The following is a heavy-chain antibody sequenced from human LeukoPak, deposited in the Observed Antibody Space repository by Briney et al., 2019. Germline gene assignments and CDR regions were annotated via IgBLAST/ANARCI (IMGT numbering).Heavy chain of an antibody. Sequence: GGSLRLSCAASGFTFSGYAMNWVRQAPGKGREWVSDISGSGAGTYSADYVKGRFTISRDNSKNTLYPQMNSLRADDTAVYYCAKMVREFYTISYYFDYWGQGTLVTVSS. CDR1: GFTFSGYA. J-gene: IGHJ4*02. V-gene: IGHV3-23*01. D-gene: IGHD2-8*01. CDR2: ISGSGAGT. CDR3: AKMVREFYTISYYFDY.